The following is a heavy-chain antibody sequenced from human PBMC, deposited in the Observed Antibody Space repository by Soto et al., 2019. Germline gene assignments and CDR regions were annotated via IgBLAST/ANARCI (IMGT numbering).Heavy chain of an antibody. J-gene: IGHJ4*02. D-gene: IGHD1-26*01. CDR1: GASIDTYY. CDR3: ARGSTGSYYGFFDY. V-gene: IGHV4-59*01. CDR2: ISDGGST. Sequence: SGTLFLPCNDPGASIDTYYWNWVRRAPGKGLEWIGYISDGGSTNYTPSLESRVTISVDTSKNQFSLKLSSVTAADTAVYYCARGSTGSYYGFFDYWGQGTLVTVSS.